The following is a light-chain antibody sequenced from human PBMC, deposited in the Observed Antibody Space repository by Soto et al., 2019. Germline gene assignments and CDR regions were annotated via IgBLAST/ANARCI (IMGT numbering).Light chain of an antibody. CDR3: QQYSNFWT. CDR1: QSIRSW. J-gene: IGKJ1*01. Sequence: DIQMTQSPSTLSACVGDSVTITCRASQSIRSWLSWYQQKPGKAPRLLIYKASSLESGVPSRFSGSVSGTEFTLTISSLQPDDFATYYCQQYSNFWTFGQGTKVEIK. CDR2: KAS. V-gene: IGKV1-5*03.